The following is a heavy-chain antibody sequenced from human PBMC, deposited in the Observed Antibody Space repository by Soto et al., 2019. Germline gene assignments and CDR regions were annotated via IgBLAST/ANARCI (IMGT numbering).Heavy chain of an antibody. CDR2: IYYLGST. CDR3: ASDGYVRSGSPYPAY. Sequence: SETLSLTCSVSGGSMSEYFWSWIRQSPGKVLEWIGYIYYLGSTDYNPSLKSRVTISVDTPKRQFSLRLTSVTAPDTAVSYCASDGYVRSGSPYPAYRGPRTQVTVSS. CDR1: GGSMSEYF. V-gene: IGHV4-59*01. D-gene: IGHD3-10*01. J-gene: IGHJ4*02.